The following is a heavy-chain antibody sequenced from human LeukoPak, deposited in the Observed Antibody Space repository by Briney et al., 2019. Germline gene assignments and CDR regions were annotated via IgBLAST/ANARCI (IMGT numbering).Heavy chain of an antibody. CDR1: GVSINSGAYY. Sequence: SQTLSLTCTVSGVSINSGAYYWSWIRQHPGKGLEWIGYIYYSGSTNYNPSLRSRVTISVDTSKNQFSLKLSSVTAADTAVYYCARGSGWYLPWGQGTLVTVSA. CDR3: ARGSGWYLP. CDR2: IYYSGST. D-gene: IGHD6-19*01. V-gene: IGHV4-61*08. J-gene: IGHJ5*02.